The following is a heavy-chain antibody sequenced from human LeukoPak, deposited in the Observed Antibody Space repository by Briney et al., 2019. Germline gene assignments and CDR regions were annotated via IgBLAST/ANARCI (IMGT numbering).Heavy chain of an antibody. CDR1: GFTFSSYW. Sequence: GGSLRLSCAASGFTFSSYWMHWVRQAPGKGLEWVSNIKQDGSEKYYVDSVKGRFTISRDNAKNSLYLQMNSLRAEDTAVYYCARQYYDFWSATPLFFDYWGQGTLVTVSS. V-gene: IGHV3-7*01. CDR2: IKQDGSEK. CDR3: ARQYYDFWSATPLFFDY. J-gene: IGHJ4*02. D-gene: IGHD3-3*01.